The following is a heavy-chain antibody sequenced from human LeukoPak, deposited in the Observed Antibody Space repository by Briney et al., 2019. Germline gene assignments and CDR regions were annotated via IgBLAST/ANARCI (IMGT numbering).Heavy chain of an antibody. J-gene: IGHJ6*02. D-gene: IGHD1-7*01. V-gene: IGHV3-53*04. CDR3: ASSTGTIEGTYYYYGMDV. Sequence: PGGSLRLSCAASGFTVSSNYMSRVRQAPGKGLEWVSVIYSGGSTYYADSVKGRFTISRHNSKNTLYLQMNSLRAEDTAVYYCASSTGTIEGTYYYYGMDVWGQGTTVTVSS. CDR2: IYSGGST. CDR1: GFTVSSNY.